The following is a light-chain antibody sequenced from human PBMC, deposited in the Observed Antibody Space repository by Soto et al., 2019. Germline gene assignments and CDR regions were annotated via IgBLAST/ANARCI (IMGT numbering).Light chain of an antibody. J-gene: IGLJ3*02. V-gene: IGLV2-23*02. CDR3: CSYAGSSIWV. CDR1: GSDVGNYNL. CDR2: EVN. Sequence: QSVLTQPASVSGSIGQSITISCSGSGSDVGNYNLVSWYQQQPGKAPKLIIYEVNKAPSGVSNRFSGSKSGNTASLTISGLQPDDESHYYCCSYAGSSIWVFGGGTKLTVL.